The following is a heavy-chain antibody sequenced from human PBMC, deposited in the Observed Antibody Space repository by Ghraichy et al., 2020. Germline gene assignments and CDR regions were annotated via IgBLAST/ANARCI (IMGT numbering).Heavy chain of an antibody. CDR3: ARSEGGSYYPDKYYIDC. CDR1: GFTFTNFR. D-gene: IGHD1-26*01. V-gene: IGHV3-30-3*01. J-gene: IGHJ4*02. CDR2: TSYDGDNK. Sequence: GGSLRLSCAASGFTFTNFRMHWVRLAPGKGLEWVAITSYDGDNKYYADSVKGRFTISRDNSKNTLYLQMNSLRAEDTAVYYCARSEGGSYYPDKYYIDCWGQGTLVTVSS.